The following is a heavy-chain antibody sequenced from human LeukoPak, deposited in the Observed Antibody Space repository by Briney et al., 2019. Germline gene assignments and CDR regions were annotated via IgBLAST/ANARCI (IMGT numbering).Heavy chain of an antibody. CDR3: ARGPRYSSGWYYFDY. Sequence: ASVKVSCKASGYTFTSYYMHWVRQAPGQGLEWMGIINPSGGSTSYAQKFQGRVTMTRNTSITTAYMELSSLRSEDTAVYYCARGPRYSSGWYYFDYWGQGTLVTVSS. CDR1: GYTFTSYY. J-gene: IGHJ4*02. D-gene: IGHD6-19*01. CDR2: INPSGGST. V-gene: IGHV1-46*01.